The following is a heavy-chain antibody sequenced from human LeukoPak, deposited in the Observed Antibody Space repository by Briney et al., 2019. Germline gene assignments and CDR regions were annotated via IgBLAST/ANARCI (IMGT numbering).Heavy chain of an antibody. CDR2: IYYSGST. D-gene: IGHD3-10*01. J-gene: IGHJ3*02. CDR1: GGSIGRSNYN. Sequence: PSETLSLTCTVSGGSIGRSNYNWDWIRQPPGKGLEWIGSIYYSGSTYYNPSLKSRVTISVDTSTNQFSLKLSSVTAADTAVYYCASTHFSGSGMRAFDIWGHGTMVTVSS. CDR3: ASTHFSGSGMRAFDI. V-gene: IGHV4-39*01.